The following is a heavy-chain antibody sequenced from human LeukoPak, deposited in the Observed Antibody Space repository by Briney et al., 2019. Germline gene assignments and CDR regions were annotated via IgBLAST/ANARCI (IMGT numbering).Heavy chain of an antibody. D-gene: IGHD6-19*01. CDR3: ASLPWLVRWIYY. J-gene: IGHJ4*02. V-gene: IGHV3-21*06. CDR1: GFTFSSLA. Sequence: GGSLRLSCVGSGFTFSSLAMNWVRQAPGKGLEWVSSISSDSSDIHYVDSVKGRFTISRDNARNSLYLQMNNLRAEDTAVYFCASLPWLVRWIYYWGQGTLVTASS. CDR2: ISSDSSDI.